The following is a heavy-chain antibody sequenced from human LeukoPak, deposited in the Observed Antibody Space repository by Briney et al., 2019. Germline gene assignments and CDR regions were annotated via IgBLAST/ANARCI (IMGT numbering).Heavy chain of an antibody. D-gene: IGHD6-19*01. J-gene: IGHJ4*02. V-gene: IGHV1-18*01. Sequence: ASVRVSCKTADYNFPGYSFGWVRQAPGQGLEWMGWISAYNDNTQLAQKFQDRVTMTRYTSATTAYMELRSLRSDDTAIYYCAMARLAVTGTGLLHSWGQGTLVTVSS. CDR1: DYNFPGYS. CDR2: ISAYNDNT. CDR3: AMARLAVTGTGLLHS.